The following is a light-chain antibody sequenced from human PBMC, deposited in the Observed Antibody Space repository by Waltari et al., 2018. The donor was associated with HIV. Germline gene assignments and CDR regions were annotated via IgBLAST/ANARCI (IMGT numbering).Light chain of an antibody. CDR2: DAS. CDR1: QSVNSS. V-gene: IGKV3-11*01. J-gene: IGKJ5*01. CDR3: QQRSTSIT. Sequence: VLTQSPATLSLSPGERATLACRASQSVNSSLAWYQQKPGQAPRLLIYDASNRASGIPARFSGSGSGTDFTLTISSLEPEDFAVYYCQQRSTSITFGQGTRLDIK.